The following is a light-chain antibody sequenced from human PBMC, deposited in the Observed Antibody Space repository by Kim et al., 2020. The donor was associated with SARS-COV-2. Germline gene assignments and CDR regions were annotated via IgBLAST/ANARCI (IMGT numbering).Light chain of an antibody. CDR3: QQYNNWPHT. J-gene: IGKJ2*01. CDR2: GAS. Sequence: SVSPGDRATLSCRASQSVSSTLAWYQQKPGQAPRLLIYGASTRATGIPARFSGSGSGTEFTLTISSLQSEDFAVYYCQQYNNWPHTFGQGTKLEI. CDR1: QSVSST. V-gene: IGKV3-15*01.